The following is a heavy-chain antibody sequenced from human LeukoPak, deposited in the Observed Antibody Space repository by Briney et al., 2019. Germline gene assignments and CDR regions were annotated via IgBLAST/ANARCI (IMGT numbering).Heavy chain of an antibody. CDR2: INPNSGGT. Sequence: GASVKVSCKASGYTFTDYYMHWVRQAPGQGLEWMGWINPNSGGTNYAQKFQGRVTMTRDTSISTAYMELSRLRSDDTAVYYCAREMSDSSGYLDAFDIWGQGTMVTVSS. V-gene: IGHV1-2*02. D-gene: IGHD3-22*01. CDR3: AREMSDSSGYLDAFDI. J-gene: IGHJ3*02. CDR1: GYTFTDYY.